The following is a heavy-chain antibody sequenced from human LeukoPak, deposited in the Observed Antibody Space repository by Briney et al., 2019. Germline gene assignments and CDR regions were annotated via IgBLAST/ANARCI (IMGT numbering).Heavy chain of an antibody. J-gene: IGHJ4*02. CDR3: AIAVTKPAQNDY. V-gene: IGHV3-21*01. Sequence: GGSLRLSCAASGFTFSSYSMNWVRQAPGKGLEWVSSISSSSSYIYYADSVKGRFTISRDNAKNSLYLQMNSLRAEDTAVYYCAIAVTKPAQNDYWGQGTLVTVSS. D-gene: IGHD2-21*02. CDR1: GFTFSSYS. CDR2: ISSSSSYI.